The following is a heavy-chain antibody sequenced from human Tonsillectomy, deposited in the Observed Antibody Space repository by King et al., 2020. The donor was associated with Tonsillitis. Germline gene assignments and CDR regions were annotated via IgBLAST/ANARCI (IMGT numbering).Heavy chain of an antibody. V-gene: IGHV4-39*01. CDR2: IYYSGST. Sequence: QLQESGPGLVKPSETLSLTCTVSGGSISSSSYYWGWIRQPPGKGLEWIGSIYYSGSTYYNPSLKSRVTISVDTSKNQFSLKLSSVTAADTAVYYCARLWYDFWSGYPPYNWFDPWGQGTLVTVSS. CDR3: ARLWYDFWSGYPPYNWFDP. J-gene: IGHJ5*02. CDR1: GGSISSSSYY. D-gene: IGHD3-3*01.